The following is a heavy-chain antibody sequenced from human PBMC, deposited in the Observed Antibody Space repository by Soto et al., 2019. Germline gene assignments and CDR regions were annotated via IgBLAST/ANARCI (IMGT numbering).Heavy chain of an antibody. Sequence: QIPLVQSGGEVKKPGASVNVSCKASGYTFTNYGIGWVRQAPGQGLEWMGWISTYNVNTIYAQNFQDRVTMTTDTSTSTAYMEPKSLTSDDTAVYYCARVPGELHLLDAFDVWGQGTMLTLSS. CDR2: ISTYNVNT. CDR3: ARVPGELHLLDAFDV. J-gene: IGHJ3*01. V-gene: IGHV1-18*01. D-gene: IGHD1-7*01. CDR1: GYTFTNYG.